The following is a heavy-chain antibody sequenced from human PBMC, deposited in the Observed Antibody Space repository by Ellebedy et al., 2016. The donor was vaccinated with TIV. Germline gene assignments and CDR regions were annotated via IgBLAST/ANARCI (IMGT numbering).Heavy chain of an antibody. Sequence: ASVKVSCKASGYTFTGYYMHWVRQAPGQGLEWMGWINPNSGGTNYAQKFQGWVTMTRDTSISTAYMELRSLRSDDTAVYYCARNEVGAAFDYWGQGTLVTVSS. J-gene: IGHJ4*02. CDR3: ARNEVGAAFDY. CDR2: INPNSGGT. D-gene: IGHD1-26*01. CDR1: GYTFTGYY. V-gene: IGHV1-2*04.